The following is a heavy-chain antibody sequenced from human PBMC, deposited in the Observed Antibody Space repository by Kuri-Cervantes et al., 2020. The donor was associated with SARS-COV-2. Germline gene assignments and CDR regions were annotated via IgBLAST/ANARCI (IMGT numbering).Heavy chain of an antibody. V-gene: IGHV3-64*02. Sequence: GGSLRLSCAASGFTFSSYAMHWVRQAPGKGLEYVSAISSNGGSTYYADSVKGRFTISRDNSKNTLYLQMGSLRAEDMAVYFCVTRGGGEAFDVWGQGTMVTVSS. J-gene: IGHJ3*01. CDR1: GFTFSSYA. CDR3: VTRGGGEAFDV. D-gene: IGHD2-15*01. CDR2: ISSNGGST.